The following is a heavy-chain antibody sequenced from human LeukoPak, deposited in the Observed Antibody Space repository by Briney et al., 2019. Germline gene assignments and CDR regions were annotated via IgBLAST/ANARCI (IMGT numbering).Heavy chain of an antibody. J-gene: IGHJ5*02. D-gene: IGHD4-17*01. CDR2: INSDGSEG. V-gene: IGHV3-7*03. CDR1: GFTFSGFW. CDR3: ASGGTVIDPS. Sequence: GGSLRLSCAVSGFTFSGFWMSWSRQAPGKGLEWVASINSDGSEGYYADVVKGRFTISRDNTKNSLYLQINSLRAEDTAVYYCASGGTVIDPSWGQGTLVTVSS.